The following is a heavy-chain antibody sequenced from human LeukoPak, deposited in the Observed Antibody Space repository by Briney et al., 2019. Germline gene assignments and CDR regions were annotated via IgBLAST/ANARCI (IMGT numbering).Heavy chain of an antibody. CDR2: ISAYNGNT. CDR3: ARDHTYYDFWSGYYPRNWFDP. CDR1: GYTFTSYG. Sequence: GAPVTVSCKASGYTFTSYGISWVRQAPGQGLEWMGWISAYNGNTNYAQKLQGRVTMTTDTSKSTAYMELRSLRSDDTAVYYCARDHTYYDFWSGYYPRNWFDPWGQGTLVTVSS. V-gene: IGHV1-18*01. J-gene: IGHJ5*02. D-gene: IGHD3-3*01.